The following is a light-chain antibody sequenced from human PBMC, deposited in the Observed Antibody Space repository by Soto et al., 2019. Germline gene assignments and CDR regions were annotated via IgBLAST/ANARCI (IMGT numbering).Light chain of an antibody. Sequence: DIRMTQSPSTLSASVGDRVTITCRASQSISGWLAWYQQKPGKAPNLLIDAASSLQSGVPSRFSGSGSGTDFTLTISSLQPEDFATYYCQQSYSSLITFGQGTRLEIK. CDR3: QQSYSSLIT. CDR1: QSISGW. J-gene: IGKJ5*01. CDR2: AAS. V-gene: IGKV1-39*01.